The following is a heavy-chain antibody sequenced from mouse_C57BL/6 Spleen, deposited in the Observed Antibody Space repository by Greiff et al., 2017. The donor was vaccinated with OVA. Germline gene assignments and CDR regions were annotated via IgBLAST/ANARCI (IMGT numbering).Heavy chain of an antibody. CDR3: ARRQLRPYYYAMDY. D-gene: IGHD3-2*02. CDR2: INPNNGGT. Sequence: EVQLVESGPELVKPGASVKIPCKASGYTFTDYNMDWVKQSHGKSLEWIGDINPNNGGTIYNQKFKGKATLTVDKSSSTAYMELRSLTSEDTAVYYCARRQLRPYYYAMDYWGQGTSVTVSS. CDR1: GYTFTDYN. V-gene: IGHV1-18*01. J-gene: IGHJ4*01.